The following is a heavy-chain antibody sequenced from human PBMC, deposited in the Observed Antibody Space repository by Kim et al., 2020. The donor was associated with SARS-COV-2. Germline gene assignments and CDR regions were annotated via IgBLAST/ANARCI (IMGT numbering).Heavy chain of an antibody. Sequence: VKSRFTISRDNAKNSLYLKMNSLRAEDTAVYYCARDDYDGEDHPPYYFDYWGQGTLVTVSS. D-gene: IGHD3-22*01. J-gene: IGHJ4*02. V-gene: IGHV3-7*04. CDR3: ARDDYDGEDHPPYYFDY.